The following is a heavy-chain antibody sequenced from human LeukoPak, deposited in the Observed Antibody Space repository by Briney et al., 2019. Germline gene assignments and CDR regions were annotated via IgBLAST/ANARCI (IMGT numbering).Heavy chain of an antibody. CDR2: IYYSGNS. Sequence: PSQTLSLTCTVTGGSISSGDYSWSWIRQPPGKGLEWIGYIYYSGNSHYNSSLKSRVTIEVDTSKNQFSLKLSSVTAADTAVYYCARDAAQNWFDPWGQGSLVTVSS. J-gene: IGHJ5*02. CDR3: ARDAAQNWFDP. V-gene: IGHV4-30-4*01. CDR1: GGSISSGDYS.